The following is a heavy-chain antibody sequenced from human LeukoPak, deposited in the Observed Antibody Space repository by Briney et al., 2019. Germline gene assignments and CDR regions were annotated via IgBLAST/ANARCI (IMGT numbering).Heavy chain of an antibody. D-gene: IGHD4-17*01. V-gene: IGHV1-2*02. CDR3: ARDRVTTNTPYFDY. Sequence: GASVKVSCKTSGFTFTGYYMHWVQQAPGQGLEWMGWINLNSGGTNYAQKFQGRVTMTRDTSISTAYMELSRLTSDDTAVYYCARDRVTTNTPYFDYWGQGTLVTVSS. CDR1: GFTFTGYY. CDR2: INLNSGGT. J-gene: IGHJ4*02.